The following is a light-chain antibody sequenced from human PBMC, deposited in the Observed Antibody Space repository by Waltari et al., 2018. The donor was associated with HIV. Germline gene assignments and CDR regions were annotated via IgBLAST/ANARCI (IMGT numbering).Light chain of an antibody. Sequence: SSELTQDPDVSVALGQTVRITCQGDSLRSYYASWYQQKPGQAPLLVIYGKNNRPSGIPDRFSGSSSGNTASLTITGAQAEDEADYYCNSRDSSGNHLVFGGGTKLTVL. CDR2: GKN. J-gene: IGLJ2*01. CDR3: NSRDSSGNHLV. V-gene: IGLV3-19*01. CDR1: SLRSYY.